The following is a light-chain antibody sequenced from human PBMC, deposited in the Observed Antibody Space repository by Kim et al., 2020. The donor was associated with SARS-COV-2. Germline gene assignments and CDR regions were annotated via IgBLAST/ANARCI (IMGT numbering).Light chain of an antibody. J-gene: IGLJ1*01. CDR3: QVWDSSGDHYV. CDR2: YDS. CDR1: NSGVKA. Sequence: PGKTATLTGEGHNSGVKAVHWYQQKPGQAPLLVIYYDSDRPSGIPERFSGSNSGNTATLTLSRVEAGDEADYYCQVWDSSGDHYVFGTGTKVTVL. V-gene: IGLV3-21*04.